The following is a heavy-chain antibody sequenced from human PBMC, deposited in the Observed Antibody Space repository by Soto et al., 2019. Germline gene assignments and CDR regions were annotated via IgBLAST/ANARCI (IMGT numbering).Heavy chain of an antibody. V-gene: IGHV3-30*03. J-gene: IGHJ4*02. Sequence: QVQLVESGGGVVQPGRSLRLSCAASGFTFSSYGMHWVRQAPGKGLEWVAVISYDGSNKYYADSVKGRFTISRDNSKKTLYLQMNSLRAEDTAVYYCARSPYSVNYLAHFDYWGQGTLVTVSS. CDR1: GFTFSSYG. CDR3: ARSPYSVNYLAHFDY. D-gene: IGHD1-26*01. CDR2: ISYDGSNK.